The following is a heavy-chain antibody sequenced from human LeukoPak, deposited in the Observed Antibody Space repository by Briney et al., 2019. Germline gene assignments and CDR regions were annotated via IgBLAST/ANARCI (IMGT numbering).Heavy chain of an antibody. V-gene: IGHV3-23*01. Sequence: GSLRLSCSASGFTFSDYALGWVRQAPGRGLEGVATLSGSGAGTYYSDSVQGRFTISRDNSKRTLFLQMNSLRAEDTAFYYCAKAELGVDTFFDYWGQGTLVTVSS. D-gene: IGHD3-3*01. CDR1: GFTFSDYA. J-gene: IGHJ4*02. CDR3: AKAELGVDTFFDY. CDR2: LSGSGAGT.